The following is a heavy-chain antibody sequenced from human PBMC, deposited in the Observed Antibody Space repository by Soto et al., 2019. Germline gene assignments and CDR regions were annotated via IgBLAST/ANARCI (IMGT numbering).Heavy chain of an antibody. V-gene: IGHV3-23*01. CDR1: GFTFSSYA. D-gene: IGHD3-9*01. CDR2: ISGSGGST. Sequence: GGSLRLSCAASGFTFSSYAMSWVRQAPGKGLEWVSAISGSGGSTYYADSVKGRFTISRDNSKNTLYLQMNSLRAEDTAVYYCAKDRIPYYDILTGIYYYYYYMDVWGKGTTVTVSS. J-gene: IGHJ6*03. CDR3: AKDRIPYYDILTGIYYYYYYMDV.